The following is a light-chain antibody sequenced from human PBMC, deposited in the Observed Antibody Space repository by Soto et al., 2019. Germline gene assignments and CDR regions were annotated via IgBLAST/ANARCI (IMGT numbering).Light chain of an antibody. J-gene: IGLJ3*02. V-gene: IGLV1-40*01. Sequence: QSVLTQPPSVSGAPGQRVIISCTGSSSNIGAGYDVHWYQQLPGTAPKLLIYRNSNRPSGVPDRFSGSKSGTSASLAITGLQAEDEADYYCQSYDSSLSGSVFGGGTKVTVL. CDR3: QSYDSSLSGSV. CDR1: SSNIGAGYD. CDR2: RNS.